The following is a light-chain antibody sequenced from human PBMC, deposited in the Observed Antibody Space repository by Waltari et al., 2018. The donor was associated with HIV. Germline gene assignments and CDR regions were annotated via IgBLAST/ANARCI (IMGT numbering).Light chain of an antibody. CDR1: STDSRFYNR. J-gene: IGLJ3*02. V-gene: IGLV2-18*02. CDR2: EVT. CDR3: SSYATNTWV. Sequence: QSALTQPPSVSGSHGQSVTISCTGASTDSRFYNRVSWYQQAPGSAPKLLIYEVTNLPAGVPDRVSGSKSGNTAALTISGLQAEDEGEYYCSSYATNTWVFGGGTKLTVL.